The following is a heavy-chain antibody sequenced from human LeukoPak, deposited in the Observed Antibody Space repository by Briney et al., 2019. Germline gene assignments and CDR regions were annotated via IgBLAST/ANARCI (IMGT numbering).Heavy chain of an antibody. V-gene: IGHV3-74*01. J-gene: IGHJ4*02. CDR2: INTDGTVT. CDR1: GFTFSKYW. CDR3: ATKQWLAPPPDS. D-gene: IGHD6-19*01. Sequence: GGSLRLSCADSGFTFSKYWMLWVRQAPGKGLESVSRINTDGTVTTYADSVKGRFTVSRDNADNTMFLQMDSVRDEDTAVYYCATKQWLAPPPDSWGQGTPVTVSS.